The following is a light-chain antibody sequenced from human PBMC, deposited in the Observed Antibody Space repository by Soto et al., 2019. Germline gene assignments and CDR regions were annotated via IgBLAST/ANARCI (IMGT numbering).Light chain of an antibody. V-gene: IGLV3-21*02. Sequence: SYELTQPPSVSVAPGQTATITCGGNNIESEPIHWYRQKPGQAPVLVVYDNSDRPSGIPERLSGSKSENTATLTISRVEAGDEADYYCQVWESGSENYVFGTGTKLTVL. J-gene: IGLJ1*01. CDR1: NIESEP. CDR2: DNS. CDR3: QVWESGSENYV.